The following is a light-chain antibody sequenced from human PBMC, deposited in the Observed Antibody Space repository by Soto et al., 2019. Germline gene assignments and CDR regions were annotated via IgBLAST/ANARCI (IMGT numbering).Light chain of an antibody. CDR1: QSISSTY. CDR2: GAS. CDR3: QQYDSPPRT. V-gene: IGKV3-20*01. Sequence: EIVLTQSPGTLSLSPGKRVTLSCRASQSISSTYLAWYQQKPGQAPRLLIYGASSRATGIPDRFSGSGSGTDFTLTISRLEPEDFAVYYCQQYDSPPRTFGQGTKEEVQ. J-gene: IGKJ1*01.